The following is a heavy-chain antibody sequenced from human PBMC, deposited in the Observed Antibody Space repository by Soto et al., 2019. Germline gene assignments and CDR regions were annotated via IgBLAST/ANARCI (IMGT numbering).Heavy chain of an antibody. CDR1: GYTFTSYG. D-gene: IGHD2-2*01. CDR3: AKIRAAMAFPDAFDI. Sequence: ASVKVSCKASGYTFTSYGISWVRQAPGQGLEWMGWISAYNGNTNYAQRLQGRVTMTTDTSTSTAYMELRSLRSDDTAVYYCAKIRAAMAFPDAFDIWGQGTMVTVSS. CDR2: ISAYNGNT. J-gene: IGHJ3*02. V-gene: IGHV1-18*01.